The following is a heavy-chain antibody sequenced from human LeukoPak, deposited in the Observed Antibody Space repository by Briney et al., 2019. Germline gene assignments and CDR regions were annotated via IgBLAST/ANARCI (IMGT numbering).Heavy chain of an antibody. D-gene: IGHD3-22*01. CDR3: ATARRGMIVEGHFDS. CDR1: GYTLTELS. Sequence: ASVKVSCEVSGYTLTELSMHCVRQAPGKGLEWMGGFDPEDGETIYAQKFQGRVTMTEDTSTDTAYMELSSLRSEDTAVYYCATARRGMIVEGHFDSWGQGTLVTVSS. CDR2: FDPEDGET. J-gene: IGHJ4*02. V-gene: IGHV1-24*01.